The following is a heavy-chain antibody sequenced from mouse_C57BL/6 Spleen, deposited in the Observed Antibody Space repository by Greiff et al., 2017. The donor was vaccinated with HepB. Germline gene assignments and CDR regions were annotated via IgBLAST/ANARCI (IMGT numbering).Heavy chain of an antibody. CDR2: ISYDGSN. V-gene: IGHV3-6*01. CDR1: GYSITSGYY. D-gene: IGHD1-1*01. Sequence: EVKLQESGPGLVKPSQSLSLTCSVTGYSITSGYYWNWIRQFPGNKLEWMGYISYDGSNNYNPSLENRISITRDTSKNQFFLKLNSVTTEDTATYYCARGVITTVVADYAMDYWGQGTSVTVSS. CDR3: ARGVITTVVADYAMDY. J-gene: IGHJ4*01.